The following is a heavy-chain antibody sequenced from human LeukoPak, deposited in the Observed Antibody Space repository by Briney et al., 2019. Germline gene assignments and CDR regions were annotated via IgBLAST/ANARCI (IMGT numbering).Heavy chain of an antibody. D-gene: IGHD1-26*01. Sequence: PAGSQTVSCAASGFTFSRYWMNWVRQAPGKGLEWVANINRDGSEKYYVDSVRVRDTISRDNAKNSLYLQMNSLRADDTAVYYCSRALVGGTNYFDPWGQRTVDPVSS. J-gene: IGHJ5*02. V-gene: IGHV3-7*02. CDR2: INRDGSEK. CDR1: GFTFSRYW. CDR3: SRALVGGTNYFDP.